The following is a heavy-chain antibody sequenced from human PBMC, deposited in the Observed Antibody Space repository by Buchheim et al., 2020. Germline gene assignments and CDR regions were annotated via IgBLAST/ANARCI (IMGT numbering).Heavy chain of an antibody. D-gene: IGHD4-17*01. CDR3: ASVYGDYNNWFDP. J-gene: IGHJ5*02. CDR1: GGSFSGYY. Sequence: QVQLQQWGAGLLKPSETLSLTCAVYGGSFSGYYWSWIRQPPGKGLEWIGEINHSGSTNYNPSLKSRVTITVDTSKNQFSLKLSSVTAADTAVYYYASVYGDYNNWFDPWGQGTL. CDR2: INHSGST. V-gene: IGHV4-34*01.